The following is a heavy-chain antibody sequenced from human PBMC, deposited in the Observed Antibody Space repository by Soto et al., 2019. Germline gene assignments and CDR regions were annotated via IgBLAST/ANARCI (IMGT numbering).Heavy chain of an antibody. V-gene: IGHV4-4*02. J-gene: IGHJ4*02. Sequence: QVQLQESGPGLVKPSGTLSLTCAVSGVSIGSHDWWTWVRQPPGKGLEWIGESHQSGNTNYNSSLESRVTISLDKSKNHFSLQLSCVTVADTAVYYCATRDTGRVYWGQGTLVTVSS. CDR3: ATRDTGRVY. CDR1: GVSIGSHDW. D-gene: IGHD5-18*01. CDR2: SHQSGNT.